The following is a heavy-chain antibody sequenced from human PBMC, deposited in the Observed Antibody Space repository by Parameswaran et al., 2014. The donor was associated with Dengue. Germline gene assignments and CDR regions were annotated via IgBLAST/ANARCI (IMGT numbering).Heavy chain of an antibody. CDR2: ISSSSSTI. J-gene: IGHJ4*02. CDR3: AREGDSSGYYYFGDY. V-gene: IGHV3-48*04. Sequence: VRQAPGKGLEWVSYISSSSSTIYYADSVKGRFTISRDNAKNSLYLQMNSLRAEDTAVYYCAREGDSSGYYYFGDYWGQGTLVTVSS. D-gene: IGHD3-22*01.